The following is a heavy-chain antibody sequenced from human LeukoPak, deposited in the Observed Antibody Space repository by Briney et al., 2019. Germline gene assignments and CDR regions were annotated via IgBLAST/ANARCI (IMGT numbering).Heavy chain of an antibody. CDR2: ISGSGGST. CDR3: AKDWTIAVANSSGY. J-gene: IGHJ4*02. Sequence: GGSLRLSCAASGFTFSSYAMSWVRQAPGKGLEWVSAISGSGGSTYYADSVKGRFTISRDNSKNTLYLQMNSLRAEDTAVYYCAKDWTIAVANSSGYWGQGTLVTVSS. V-gene: IGHV3-23*01. D-gene: IGHD6-19*01. CDR1: GFTFSSYA.